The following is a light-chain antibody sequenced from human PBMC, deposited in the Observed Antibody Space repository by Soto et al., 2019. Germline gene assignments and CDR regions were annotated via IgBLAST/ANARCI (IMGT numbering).Light chain of an antibody. CDR1: SSDY. V-gene: IGLV2-11*01. CDR2: DVT. CDR3: CSYSSTYTAVV. Sequence: QSALTQPRSVSGSPGQSVTISCTGTSSDYAACYQQHPGKDPTVIVYDVTLRPSGVSDRFSGSRSGNTASLAISGLRAEDEADYYCCSYSSTYTAVVFGGGTKLTVL. J-gene: IGLJ2*01.